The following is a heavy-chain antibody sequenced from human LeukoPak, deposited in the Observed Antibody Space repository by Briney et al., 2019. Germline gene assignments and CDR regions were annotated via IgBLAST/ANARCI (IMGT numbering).Heavy chain of an antibody. D-gene: IGHD1-20*01. V-gene: IGHV1-69*13. CDR2: IIPIFGTA. CDR3: ASPDGGNWNQHFRFDS. CDR1: GGTFSSYA. Sequence: SVKVSCKASGGTFSSYAISWVRQAPGQGLEWRGGIIPIFGTANYAQKFQGRVTITADESTSTAYMELSSLRSEDTAVYYCASPDGGNWNQHFRFDSWGQGTLVTVSS. J-gene: IGHJ4*02.